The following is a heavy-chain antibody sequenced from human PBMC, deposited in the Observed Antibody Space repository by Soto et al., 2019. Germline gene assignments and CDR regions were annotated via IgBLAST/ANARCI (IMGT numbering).Heavy chain of an antibody. CDR1: VGTFSSYA. D-gene: IGHD2-15*01. CDR3: AKESRYCSGGSCYFLPGIDY. CDR2: IIPILGTA. J-gene: IGHJ4*02. Sequence: QVQLVQSGAEVKKPGSSVKVSCKASVGTFSSYAISWVRQDPGQGLEWMGGIIPILGTANYGQKFQGRVTVSADNATSTGFMELSSLRSEDTAVYYCAKESRYCSGGSCYFLPGIDYWGQGTLVTVAS. V-gene: IGHV1-69*14.